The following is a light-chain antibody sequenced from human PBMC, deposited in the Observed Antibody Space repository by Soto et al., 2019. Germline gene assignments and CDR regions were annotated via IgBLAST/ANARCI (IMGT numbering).Light chain of an antibody. CDR3: QAYDTTSYT. Sequence: EIVXTXSXXTXSLSXGXXXXXSCXAXXXVXXNXLGWYQQKPGQAPRLLIYGASSRATGIPDRFGGSGSGTDFTLTISRLEPEDFAVYYCQAYDTTSYTFGQGTKLEIK. V-gene: IGKV3-20*01. CDR2: GAS. CDR1: XXVXXNX. J-gene: IGKJ2*01.